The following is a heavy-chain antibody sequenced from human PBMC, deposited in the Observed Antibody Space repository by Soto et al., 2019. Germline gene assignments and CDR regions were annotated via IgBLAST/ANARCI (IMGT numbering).Heavy chain of an antibody. D-gene: IGHD6-13*01. Sequence: QVQLVQSGAEVKKPGSSVKVSYKASGGTFSSYAISWVRQAPGQGLEWMGGIIPIFGTANYAQKFQGRVTITADESTSTAYMELSSLRSEDTAVYYCARDPFGIAAAGSGWFDPWGQGTLVTVSS. J-gene: IGHJ5*02. CDR1: GGTFSSYA. V-gene: IGHV1-69*01. CDR3: ARDPFGIAAAGSGWFDP. CDR2: IIPIFGTA.